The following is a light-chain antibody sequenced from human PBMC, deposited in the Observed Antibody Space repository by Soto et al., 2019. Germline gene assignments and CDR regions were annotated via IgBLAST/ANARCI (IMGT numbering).Light chain of an antibody. Sequence: DIQMTQFPSTLSASVEDSVTITCRASQSISNWLAWYQQKPGKAPKLLIYKASNLEVGVPSRFSGGGSGTEFTLTISSLQPDDFATYYCKQYHSYSPWTFGQGTRVEVK. V-gene: IGKV1-5*03. CDR1: QSISNW. CDR2: KAS. CDR3: KQYHSYSPWT. J-gene: IGKJ1*01.